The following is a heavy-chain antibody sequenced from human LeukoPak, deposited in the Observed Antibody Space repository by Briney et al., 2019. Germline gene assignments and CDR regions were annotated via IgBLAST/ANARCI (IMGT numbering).Heavy chain of an antibody. CDR1: GVTFSSYA. D-gene: IGHD5-12*01. CDR2: ISYDGSNK. V-gene: IGHV3-30-3*01. J-gene: IGHJ4*02. Sequence: GGSLRLSCAASGVTFSSYAMHWLRQAPGKGLEWVAVISYDGSNKYYADSVKGRFTISRDNSKNTLYLQMNSLRGEDTAVYYCARDDGDSAQRHSGYGYFDYWGQGTLVTVSS. CDR3: ARDDGDSAQRHSGYGYFDY.